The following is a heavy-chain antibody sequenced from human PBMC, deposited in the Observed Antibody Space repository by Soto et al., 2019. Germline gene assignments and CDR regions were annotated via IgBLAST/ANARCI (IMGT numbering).Heavy chain of an antibody. J-gene: IGHJ4*02. D-gene: IGHD5-12*01. CDR2: IYYSGST. V-gene: IGHV4-31*03. Sequence: SETLSLTCTVSGGSISSGGYYWSWIRQHPGKGLEWIGYIYYSGSTYYNPSLKSRVTISVDTSKNQFSLKLSSVTAADTAVYYCAKDGYSGQWLDYWGQGTLVTVSS. CDR3: AKDGYSGQWLDY. CDR1: GGSISSGGYY.